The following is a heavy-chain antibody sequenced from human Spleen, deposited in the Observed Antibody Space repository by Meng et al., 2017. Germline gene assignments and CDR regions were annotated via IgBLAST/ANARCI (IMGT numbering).Heavy chain of an antibody. V-gene: IGHV3-23*01. CDR3: AKDAGAITIFGVDTSHDMDV. CDR2: ISGSGGST. Sequence: GESLKISCEASGFTFRSYWMTWVRQAPGKGLEWVSAISGSGGSTYYADSVKGRFTISRDNSKNTKNTLYLEMNSLRAEDTAVYYCAKDAGAITIFGVDTSHDMDVWGQGTTVTVSS. J-gene: IGHJ6*02. D-gene: IGHD3-3*01. CDR1: GFTFRSYW.